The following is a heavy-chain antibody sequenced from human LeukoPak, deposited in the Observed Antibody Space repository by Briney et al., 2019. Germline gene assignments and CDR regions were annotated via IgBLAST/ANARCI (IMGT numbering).Heavy chain of an antibody. CDR2: ISSSSSYI. CDR3: ARASSKQLAGYLPDGFDI. Sequence: PGGSLRLSCAASGFTLSTYSKKWVPPAPGKGLEWVSFISSSSSYIYYADSVKGRFTISRDNAKNSLSLQMNSLRADDAAVYYCARASSKQLAGYLPDGFDIWGQGTMVTVSS. D-gene: IGHD3-9*01. CDR1: GFTLSTYS. V-gene: IGHV3-21*01. J-gene: IGHJ3*02.